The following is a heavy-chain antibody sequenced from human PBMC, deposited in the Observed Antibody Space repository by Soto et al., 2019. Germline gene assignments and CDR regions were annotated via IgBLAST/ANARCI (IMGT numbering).Heavy chain of an antibody. CDR1: GGSISSYF. CDR3: ARDLAAVPRAFDY. CDR2: VYYTGTT. Sequence: LALACTVSGGSISSYFYIWVRQPPGKGLEWIGSVYYTGTTDYNPSLKRRVTISVSTSKTQFSLNLRSATAADTAVYYCARDLAAVPRAFDYWGRGTLVTVSS. V-gene: IGHV4-59*01. D-gene: IGHD6-13*01. J-gene: IGHJ4*02.